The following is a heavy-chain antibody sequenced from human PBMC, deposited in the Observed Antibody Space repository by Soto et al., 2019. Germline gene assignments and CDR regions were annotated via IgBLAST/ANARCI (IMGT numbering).Heavy chain of an antibody. J-gene: IGHJ4*02. CDR3: ARIPGSDYSDPHDY. CDR2: ITHRGSP. CDR1: GGSFSGYH. Sequence: KTSETLSLTYAVYGGSFSGYHWTWIRQAPGRGLDWIGEITHRGSPTYKSSLKSRLAISVDTSKNQFSLNLRSVTAADTAVYYCARIPGSDYSDPHDYWAQGTLVTVSS. D-gene: IGHD4-17*01. V-gene: IGHV4-34*01.